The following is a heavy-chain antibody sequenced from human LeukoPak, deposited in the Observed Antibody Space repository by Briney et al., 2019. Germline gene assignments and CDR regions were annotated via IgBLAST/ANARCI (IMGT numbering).Heavy chain of an antibody. Sequence: SVKVSCKASGYTFTSYAISWVRQAPGQGLEWMGGIIPIFGTANYAQKFQGRVTITADESTSTAYMELSSLRSEDTAVYYCANRDSSGSWFDPWGQGTLVTVSS. J-gene: IGHJ5*02. D-gene: IGHD3-22*01. V-gene: IGHV1-69*13. CDR2: IIPIFGTA. CDR3: ANRDSSGSWFDP. CDR1: GYTFTSYA.